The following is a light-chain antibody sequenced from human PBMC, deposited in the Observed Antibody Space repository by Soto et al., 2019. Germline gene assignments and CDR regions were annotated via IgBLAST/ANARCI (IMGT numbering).Light chain of an antibody. CDR2: SNY. V-gene: IGLV1-44*01. CDR3: AGWDARVRDLL. J-gene: IGLJ2*01. Sequence: QSGLTQPRSASGTPGESVTMSCSGGNSNIGSNPVHWYQQFPGTAPKVLIYSNYQRPSGVPDRFSGSKSGTSASLAISGLQYDDEPDYYCAGWDARVRDLLFAGGTQVTVL. CDR1: NSNIGSNP.